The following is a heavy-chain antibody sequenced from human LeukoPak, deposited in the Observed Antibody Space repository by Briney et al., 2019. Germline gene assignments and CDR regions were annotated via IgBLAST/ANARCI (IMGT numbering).Heavy chain of an antibody. Sequence: SETLSLTCAVYGGSFSGYYWSWIRQPPGKGLEWIGEINHSGSTNYNPSLKSRVTISVDTSKNQFSLKLSSVTAADTAVYYCARLSSWKYYFDYWGQGTLDTVSS. D-gene: IGHD6-13*01. CDR1: GGSFSGYY. CDR3: ARLSSWKYYFDY. J-gene: IGHJ4*02. V-gene: IGHV4-34*01. CDR2: INHSGST.